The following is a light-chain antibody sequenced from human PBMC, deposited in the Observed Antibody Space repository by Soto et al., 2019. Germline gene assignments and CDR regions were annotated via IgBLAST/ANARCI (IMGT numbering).Light chain of an antibody. CDR2: DVT. Sequence: QSALTQPRSVSGSPGQSVTLSCTGTSGDIGAYNYVAWYQQHPGRAPKLMIYDVTERPSGVTDRFSGSKSGNTASLTISGLQAEAEADYHCFSYEGRSHAIFGGGTQLTVL. J-gene: IGLJ2*01. V-gene: IGLV2-11*01. CDR3: FSYEGRSHAI. CDR1: SGDIGAYNY.